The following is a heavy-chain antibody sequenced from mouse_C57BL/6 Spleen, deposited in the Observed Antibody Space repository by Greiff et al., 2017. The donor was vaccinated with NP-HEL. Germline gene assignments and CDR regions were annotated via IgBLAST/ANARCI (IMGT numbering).Heavy chain of an antibody. CDR1: GFTFSSYT. CDR2: INGGGGNT. D-gene: IGHD3-2*02. J-gene: IGHJ3*01. Sequence: EVKLVQSGGGLVKPGGSLKLSCAASGFTFSSYTMSWVRQTPGKGLEWVATINGGGGNTYYPDSVKGRFTISRDNATNTLYLQISSLRSEDTAVYFCARHRDRSGYGFAYWGQGTPVTVSA. V-gene: IGHV5-9*04. CDR3: ARHRDRSGYGFAY.